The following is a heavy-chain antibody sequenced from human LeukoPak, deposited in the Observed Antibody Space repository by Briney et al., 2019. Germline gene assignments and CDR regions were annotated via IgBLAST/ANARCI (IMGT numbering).Heavy chain of an antibody. J-gene: IGHJ4*02. V-gene: IGHV3-48*03. Sequence: GGSLTLSCEDSGFTFRSYEMNWVRQAPGKGLEWIAYLSSSGSAFSYADSVKGRFTIARDNAKNSVYLEMNSLRAEDTAVYYCARGDPIYDFWSGGDYWGQGSLVTVSS. CDR2: LSSSGSAF. CDR3: ARGDPIYDFWSGGDY. CDR1: GFTFRSYE. D-gene: IGHD3-3*01.